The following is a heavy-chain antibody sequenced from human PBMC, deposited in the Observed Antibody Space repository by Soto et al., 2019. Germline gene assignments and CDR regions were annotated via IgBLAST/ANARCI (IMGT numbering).Heavy chain of an antibody. Sequence: EVHLVESGGGLVKPGGSLRLSCAASGFTFTNAWMIWVLQAPGPGLEWVGRIKSKTDGGTTDYAAPVKGRFTISRDDSRNTLYLEMNSLKTEDTAVYYCIRGSSGWYFDLWGRGTLVTVSS. V-gene: IGHV3-15*01. J-gene: IGHJ2*01. CDR2: IKSKTDGGTT. CDR3: IRGSSGWYFDL. D-gene: IGHD1-26*01. CDR1: GFTFTNAW.